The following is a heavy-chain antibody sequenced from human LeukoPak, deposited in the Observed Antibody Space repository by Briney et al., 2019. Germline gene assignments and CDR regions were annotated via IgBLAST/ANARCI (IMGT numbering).Heavy chain of an antibody. CDR2: FDPEDGET. CDR1: GYTLTELS. CDR3: ATSPGELLPGAFDI. J-gene: IGHJ3*02. Sequence: GASVKVSCKVSGYTLTELSMHWVRQAPGKGLEWMGGFDPEDGETIYAQKFQGRVTMAEDTSTDTAYMELSSLRSEDTAVYYCATSPGELLPGAFDIWGQGTMVTVSS. D-gene: IGHD1-26*01. V-gene: IGHV1-24*01.